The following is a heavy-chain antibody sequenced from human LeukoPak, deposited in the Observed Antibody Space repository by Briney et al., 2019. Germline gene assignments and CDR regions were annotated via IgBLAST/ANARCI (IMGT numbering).Heavy chain of an antibody. CDR3: AKSQSYGDSDAFDI. CDR1: GFTFDDYA. V-gene: IGHV3-9*01. Sequence: QPGRSLRLSCAASGFTFDDYAMHWVRQAPGKGLEWVSGISWNSGSIGYADSVKGRFTISRDNAKNSLYLQMSSLRAEDTALYYCAKSQSYGDSDAFDIWGQGTMVTVSS. J-gene: IGHJ3*02. D-gene: IGHD4-17*01. CDR2: ISWNSGSI.